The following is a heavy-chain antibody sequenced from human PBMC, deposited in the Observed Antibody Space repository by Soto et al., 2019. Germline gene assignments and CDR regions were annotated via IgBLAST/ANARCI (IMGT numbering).Heavy chain of an antibody. CDR2: IYYSGST. Sequence: SETLSLTCTVSGGSISSSSYYWGWIRQPPGKGLEWIGSIYYSGSTYYNPSLKSRVTISVDTSKNQFSLTRSSVTAADTAVYYCARLAGRYYYDSSGYDYWGQGTLVTVSS. V-gene: IGHV4-39*01. CDR1: GGSISSSSYY. CDR3: ARLAGRYYYDSSGYDY. J-gene: IGHJ4*02. D-gene: IGHD3-22*01.